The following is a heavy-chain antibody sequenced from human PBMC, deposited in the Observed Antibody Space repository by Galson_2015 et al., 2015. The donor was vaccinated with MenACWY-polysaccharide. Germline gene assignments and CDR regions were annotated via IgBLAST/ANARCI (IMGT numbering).Heavy chain of an antibody. Sequence: SLRLSCAASGFTFNGYWMNWVRQAPGKGLEWVANIKQNGGEKYYVDSVKGRFTISRDNSKNSLYLQMNSLRAEDTAVYYCARDSAPGYWGQGTLVTVSS. CDR1: GFTFNGYW. D-gene: IGHD3-10*01. CDR2: IKQNGGEK. CDR3: ARDSAPGY. J-gene: IGHJ4*02. V-gene: IGHV3-7*01.